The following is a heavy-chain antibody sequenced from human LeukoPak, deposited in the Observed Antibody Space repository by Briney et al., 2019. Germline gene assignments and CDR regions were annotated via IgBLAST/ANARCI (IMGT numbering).Heavy chain of an antibody. CDR2: ISYDGSNK. V-gene: IGHV3-30*01. CDR3: ARGERQWLPHDAFDI. J-gene: IGHJ3*02. D-gene: IGHD6-19*01. Sequence: GGSLRLSCAASGFTFSSYAMHWVRQAPGKGLEWVAVISYDGSNKYYADSVKGRSTISRDNSKNTLYLQMNSLRAEDTAVYYCARGERQWLPHDAFDIWGQGTMVTVSS. CDR1: GFTFSSYA.